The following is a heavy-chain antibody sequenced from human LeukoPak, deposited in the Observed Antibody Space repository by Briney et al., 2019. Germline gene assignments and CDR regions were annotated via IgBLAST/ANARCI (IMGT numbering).Heavy chain of an antibody. CDR2: TNYRSRWGN. Sequence: SQTLSLTCAISGDSVSNNIATWNWVRQSPSRGLEWLGRTNYRSRWGNDYAISVKSRITINPDTSRNQLSLQLNSVTPEDTAVYYCVRDSDDYYWALDFWGQGTPVTVSS. V-gene: IGHV6-1*01. D-gene: IGHD3-10*01. J-gene: IGHJ4*02. CDR3: VRDSDDYYWALDF. CDR1: GDSVSNNIAT.